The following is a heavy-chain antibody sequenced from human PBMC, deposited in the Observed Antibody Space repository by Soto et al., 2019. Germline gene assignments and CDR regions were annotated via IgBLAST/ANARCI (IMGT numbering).Heavy chain of an antibody. CDR3: ARDDNGFVI. CDR1: GFTFSSYS. Sequence: EVQLVESGGGLVKPGGSLRLSCAASGFTFSSYSMNWVRQAPGKGLEWVSSISSRSSYIYYADSVKGRFTISRDNAKNSLYLQMNSLRAEDTAVYYCARDDNGFVIWGQGTMVTVSS. CDR2: ISSRSSYI. V-gene: IGHV3-21*01. J-gene: IGHJ3*02.